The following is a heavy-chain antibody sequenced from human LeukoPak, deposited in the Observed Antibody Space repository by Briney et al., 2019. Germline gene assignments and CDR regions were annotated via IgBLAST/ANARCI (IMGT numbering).Heavy chain of an antibody. CDR3: AREFGFFESSGYPHDAFDI. J-gene: IGHJ3*02. Sequence: GGSLRLSCTTSGFNFSNYEINWVRQAPGKGLEWVSYISSSGNTKNYADSVRGRFAISRDNAKNSLYLHMNSLRADDTAVYFCAREFGFFESSGYPHDAFDIWGQGTMVTVSS. D-gene: IGHD3-22*01. CDR1: GFNFSNYE. V-gene: IGHV3-48*03. CDR2: ISSSGNTK.